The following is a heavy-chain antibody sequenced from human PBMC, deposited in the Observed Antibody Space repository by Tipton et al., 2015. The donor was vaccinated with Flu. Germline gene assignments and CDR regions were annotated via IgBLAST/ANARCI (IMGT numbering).Heavy chain of an antibody. V-gene: IGHV4-4*07. CDR1: GGSISSYY. CDR2: IYTSGST. D-gene: IGHD1-26*01. Sequence: TLSLTCTVSGGSISSYYWSWIRQPAGKGLEWIGRIYTSGSTNYNPSLKSRVTMSVDTSKNQFSPKLTSVSAADTAVYYCAKSGSYLEYLQHWSQGTLVTVSS. CDR3: AKSGSYLEYLQH. J-gene: IGHJ1*01.